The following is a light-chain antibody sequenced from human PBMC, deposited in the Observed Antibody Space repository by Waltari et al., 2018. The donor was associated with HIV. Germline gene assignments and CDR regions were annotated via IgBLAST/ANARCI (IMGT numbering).Light chain of an antibody. V-gene: IGKV4-1*01. CDR2: WAS. CDR3: QQYHSGPT. Sequence: DIVMTQSPDSLAVSLGERATINCKSSQSVLYSSNNKNYVAWYQQKPGQSPKLFVYWASTREFGVPERVSGSGSGTDFTLTISSLQAEDVAVYYCQQYHSGPTFGQGTKVEIK. CDR1: QSVLYSSNNKNY. J-gene: IGKJ1*01.